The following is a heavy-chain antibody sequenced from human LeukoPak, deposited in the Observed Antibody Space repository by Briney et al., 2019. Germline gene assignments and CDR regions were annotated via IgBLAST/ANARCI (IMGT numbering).Heavy chain of an antibody. CDR1: GFTFSSYA. Sequence: GGSLRLSCAASGFTFSSYAMNWVRQAPGKGLEWVSSISSSGTYTYYADSVKGRFTISRDNSKNTLYLQMNSLRAEDTAVYYCAKCGSGRYDFWSGYNYWGQGTLVTVSS. CDR2: ISSSGTYT. J-gene: IGHJ4*02. V-gene: IGHV3-23*01. CDR3: AKCGSGRYDFWSGYNY. D-gene: IGHD3-3*01.